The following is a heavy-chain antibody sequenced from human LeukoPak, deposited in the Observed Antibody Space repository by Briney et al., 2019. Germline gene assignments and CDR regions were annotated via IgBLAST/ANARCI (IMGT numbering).Heavy chain of an antibody. V-gene: IGHV4-4*02. CDR2: VSLSGLT. Sequence: SETLSLTCGVSGGSITSTNWWSWVRQHPGQGLEWIGEVSLSGLTNYNPSLSSRVIMALDTSNNHLSLHLTSVTAADTAVYYCSRENGAFSPFGYWGQGYLVTVLS. J-gene: IGHJ4*02. CDR3: SRENGAFSPFGY. CDR1: GGSITSTNW. D-gene: IGHD2-8*01.